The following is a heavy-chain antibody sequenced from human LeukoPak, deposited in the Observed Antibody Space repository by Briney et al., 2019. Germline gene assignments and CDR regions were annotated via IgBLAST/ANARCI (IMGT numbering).Heavy chain of an antibody. J-gene: IGHJ4*02. V-gene: IGHV3-7*01. CDR1: GFTFSGYW. CDR3: AKVMALYYYGSGSTFDY. Sequence: PGGSLRLSCAASGFTFSGYWMSWVRQAPGKGLEWVANIKQDGSEKYYVDSVKGRFTISRDNAKNSLYLQMSSLRADDTAVYYCAKVMALYYYGSGSTFDYWGQGTLVTVSS. D-gene: IGHD3-10*01. CDR2: IKQDGSEK.